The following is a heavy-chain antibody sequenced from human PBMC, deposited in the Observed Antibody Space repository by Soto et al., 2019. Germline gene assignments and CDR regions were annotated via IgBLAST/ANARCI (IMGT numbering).Heavy chain of an antibody. CDR2: INPNGDTT. D-gene: IGHD2-2*01. CDR1: GDRFSNYY. CDR3: AREGATAAKMFDY. Sequence: TSVKVSCEACGDRFSNYYMHWVRQAPGQGLEWMGGINPNGDTTYYAQKFLGRLTVTRDTSTSTVYMELSSLRSEDTAVYSCAREGATAAKMFDYWGQGTLVTVSS. V-gene: IGHV1-46*01. J-gene: IGHJ4*02.